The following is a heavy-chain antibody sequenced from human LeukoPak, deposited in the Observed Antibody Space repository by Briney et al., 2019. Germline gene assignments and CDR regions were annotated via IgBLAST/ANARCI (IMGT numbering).Heavy chain of an antibody. V-gene: IGHV4-39*01. CDR1: GASINNGGYY. D-gene: IGHD6-25*01. CDR3: ARHPVGGKSFDY. J-gene: IGHJ4*02. Sequence: SETLSLTCTVSGASINNGGYYWGWIRQPPGKGLEWIGEINHSGSTNYNPSLKSRVTISVDTSKNQFSLKLSSVTAADTAVYYCARHPVGGKSFDYWGQGTLVTVSS. CDR2: INHSGST.